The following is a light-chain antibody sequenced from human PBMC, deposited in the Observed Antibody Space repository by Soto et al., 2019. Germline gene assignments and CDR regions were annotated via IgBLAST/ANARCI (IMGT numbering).Light chain of an antibody. J-gene: IGLJ3*02. CDR1: SSDVGGYSY. V-gene: IGLV2-14*01. CDR2: DVY. Sequence: QSALTQPASVSGSPGQSITISCSGTSSDVGGYSYVSWFQQHPGKAPKLMISDVYKRPSGVSNSFSGSKSGNTASLTISGLQAEDEANYYCSSYTSRNLWVFGGGTKLTVL. CDR3: SSYTSRNLWV.